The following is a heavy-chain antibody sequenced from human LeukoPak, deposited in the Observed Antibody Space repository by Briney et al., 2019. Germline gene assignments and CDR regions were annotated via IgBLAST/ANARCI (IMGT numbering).Heavy chain of an antibody. J-gene: IGHJ3*02. Sequence: GGSLRLSCAASGVTFSSYAMSWVRQAPGKGLEWVSGISDSGGAGSTDYADSVKGRFTIARDKSKNTLYLQMTSLRAEDTALFYCAKENSGSYPDAFDIWGQGTMVTVSS. CDR3: AKENSGSYPDAFDI. CDR2: ISDSGGAGST. D-gene: IGHD1-26*01. CDR1: GVTFSSYA. V-gene: IGHV3-23*01.